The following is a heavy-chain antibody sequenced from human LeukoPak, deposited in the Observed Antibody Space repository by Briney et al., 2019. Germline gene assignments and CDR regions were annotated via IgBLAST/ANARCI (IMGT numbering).Heavy chain of an antibody. D-gene: IGHD4-11*01. CDR3: TSYGNNDY. J-gene: IGHJ4*02. CDR2: IKSKADGGTI. V-gene: IGHV3-15*01. Sequence: GGSLRLSCAASGFPFSNAWMSWVRKAPGKGGEWVGGIKSKADGGTIDYAAPVKGRFTISRDDSKNTLYLQMNSLKTEDTAVYYCTSYGNNDYWGQGTLVTVSS. CDR1: GFPFSNAW.